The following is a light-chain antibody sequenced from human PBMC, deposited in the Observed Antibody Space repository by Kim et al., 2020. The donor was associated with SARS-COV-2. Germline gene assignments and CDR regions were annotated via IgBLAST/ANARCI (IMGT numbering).Light chain of an antibody. J-gene: IGKJ5*01. CDR1: QSVSSNY. CDR2: AAS. V-gene: IGKV3-20*01. Sequence: EIVLTQSPGTLSLSPGERATLSCRAGQSVSSNYLAWYQQKPGQAPRLLIYAASSRATGIPDRFSGSGSGTDFTLTISRLEPEDFAVYYCHQYGTLPITFGQGTRLEIK. CDR3: HQYGTLPIT.